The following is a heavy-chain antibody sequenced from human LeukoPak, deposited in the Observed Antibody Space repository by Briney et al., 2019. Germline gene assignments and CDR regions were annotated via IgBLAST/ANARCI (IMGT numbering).Heavy chain of an antibody. V-gene: IGHV5-51*01. J-gene: IGHJ4*02. Sequence: GESLKISCKGSGYTFTTYWIAWVRQMPGKGLEWMGIIYPGDYDTRYSPSFQGQVTISADKSISTAYLQWSSLKASVTAMFYCARVGITGTTLYYFDYWGQGTLVTVSS. D-gene: IGHD1-20*01. CDR2: IYPGDYDT. CDR1: GYTFTTYW. CDR3: ARVGITGTTLYYFDY.